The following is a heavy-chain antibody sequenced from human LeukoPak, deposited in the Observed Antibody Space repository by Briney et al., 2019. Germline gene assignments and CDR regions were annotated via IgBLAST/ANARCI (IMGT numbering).Heavy chain of an antibody. CDR1: GGTFSSYA. Sequence: SVKVSCKASGGTFSSYAISWVRQAPGQGLEWMGGIIPIFGTANYAQKFQGRVTITADKSTSTAYMELSSLRSEDTAVYYCASEGAVAGTVFDYWGQGTLVTVSS. V-gene: IGHV1-69*06. D-gene: IGHD6-19*01. J-gene: IGHJ4*02. CDR3: ASEGAVAGTVFDY. CDR2: IIPIFGTA.